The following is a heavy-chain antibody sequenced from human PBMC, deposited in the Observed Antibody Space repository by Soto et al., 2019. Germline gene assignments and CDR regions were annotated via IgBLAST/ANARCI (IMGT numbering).Heavy chain of an antibody. V-gene: IGHV3-64*01. D-gene: IGHD2-2*01. CDR1: GFTFSSYA. CDR3: AREGYCSRTSCYSFEY. Sequence: EVQLVESGGGVVQPGGSLRLSCAASGFTFSSYAMHWVRQAPGQGLEYVSAISSNGGSTYYANSVKGRFTISRDHSKNTLCLQMGSLRADEMAVDYCAREGYCSRTSCYSFEYWDQGTLITVSS. J-gene: IGHJ4*02. CDR2: ISSNGGST.